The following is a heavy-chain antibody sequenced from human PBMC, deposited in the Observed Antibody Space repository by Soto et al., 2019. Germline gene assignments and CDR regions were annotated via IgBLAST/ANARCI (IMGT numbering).Heavy chain of an antibody. D-gene: IGHD6-13*01. CDR3: ARLRYSSRGGMDV. V-gene: IGHV4-39*01. Sequence: NPPETLSLTCTVSGGSISSSSYYWGWLRQPPGKGLEWIGSIYYSGSTYYNPSRKSRVTISVDTSKNQFSLKLSSVTAADTAVYYCARLRYSSRGGMDVWGQGTTVTVSS. CDR1: GGSISSSSYY. CDR2: IYYSGST. J-gene: IGHJ6*02.